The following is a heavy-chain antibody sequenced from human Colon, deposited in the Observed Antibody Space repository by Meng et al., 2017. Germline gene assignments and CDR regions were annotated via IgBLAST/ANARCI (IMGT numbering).Heavy chain of an antibody. Sequence: QSQLQESGPGLLKPSETLSLTCAVYGGSFSGYYWSWIRQPPGKGLEWIGSIFYSGNTFYNPSLKSRVTISVDTSKNQFSLKLSSVTAADTAVYYCARHTRYCSSTSCYGFDYWGQGTLVTVSS. CDR3: ARHTRYCSSTSCYGFDY. V-gene: IGHV4-39*01. CDR2: IFYSGNT. D-gene: IGHD2-2*01. J-gene: IGHJ4*02. CDR1: GGSFSGYY.